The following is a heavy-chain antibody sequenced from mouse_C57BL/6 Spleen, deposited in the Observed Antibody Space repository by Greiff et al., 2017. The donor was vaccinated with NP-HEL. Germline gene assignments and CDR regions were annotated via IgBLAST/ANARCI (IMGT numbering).Heavy chain of an antibody. CDR1: GYSFTGYF. CDR2: INPYNGDT. D-gene: IGHD1-1*01. J-gene: IGHJ3*01. V-gene: IGHV1-20*01. CDR3: ARYGSSFAY. Sequence: EVQLQQSGPELVKPGASVKISCKASGYSFTGYFMNWVMQSHGKSLEWIGRINPYNGDTFYNQKFKGKATLTVDKSSSTAHMELRSLTSEDSAVYYCARYGSSFAYWGQWTLVTVSA.